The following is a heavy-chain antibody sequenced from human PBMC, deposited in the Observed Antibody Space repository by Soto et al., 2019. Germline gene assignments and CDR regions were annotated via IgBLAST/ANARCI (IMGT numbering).Heavy chain of an antibody. CDR3: ARDSGSSSSLGMDV. Sequence: EVQLVESGGGLVQPGGSLSLSCAASGFTFSDHYMDWVRQAPGKGLEWVGRTRNKANSYTTEYAASVKGRFTISRDDSKNSLYLQMNRLKTEDTAVYYCARDSGSSSSLGMDVWGQGTTVTVSS. D-gene: IGHD6-13*01. CDR1: GFTFSDHY. J-gene: IGHJ6*02. CDR2: TRNKANSYTT. V-gene: IGHV3-72*01.